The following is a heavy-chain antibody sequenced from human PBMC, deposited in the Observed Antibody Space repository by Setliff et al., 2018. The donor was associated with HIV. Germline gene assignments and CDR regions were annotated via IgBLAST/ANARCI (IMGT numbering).Heavy chain of an antibody. Sequence: ASVKVSCKASGYTFTNYAIHWVRQAPGQRLEWMGWINPGNGNTKYSQKFQGRVTITRDTSATTAYMELSSLRSEEPAIFYCAREPIGGDDAFDIWGQGTMVTVSS. CDR1: GYTFTNYA. CDR2: INPGNGNT. J-gene: IGHJ3*02. D-gene: IGHD2-21*02. CDR3: AREPIGGDDAFDI. V-gene: IGHV1-3*01.